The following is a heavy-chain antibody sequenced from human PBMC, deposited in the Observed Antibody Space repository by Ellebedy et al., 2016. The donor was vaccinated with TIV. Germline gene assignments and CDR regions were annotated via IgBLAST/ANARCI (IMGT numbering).Heavy chain of an antibody. CDR1: GFSFRSYW. CDR3: ARRGSYGDYADHINNWFDR. Sequence: PGGSLRLFCAASGFSFRSYWMSWVRQAPGKGLEWVGKIRGDSGKYYVDSVKGRFAISRYSSDNSLYLQLDNLGVDDTSVYFCARRGSYGDYADHINNWFDRWGQGTLVTVSS. D-gene: IGHD4-17*01. V-gene: IGHV3-7*01. J-gene: IGHJ5*02. CDR2: IRGDSGK.